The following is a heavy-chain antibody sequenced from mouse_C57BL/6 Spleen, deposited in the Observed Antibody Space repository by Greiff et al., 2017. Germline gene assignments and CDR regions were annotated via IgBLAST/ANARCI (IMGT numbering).Heavy chain of an antibody. CDR3: ARHDELASFAY. J-gene: IGHJ3*01. D-gene: IGHD2-3*01. V-gene: IGHV5-2*03. CDR1: EYEFPSHD. CDR2: INSDGGST. Sequence: EVKLVEPGGGLVQPGASLKLSCESNEYEFPSHDMSWVRKTPEKRLELVGAINSDGGSTYYPDTMERRFIISRDNTKKTLYLQMSSLRAEDTALYYCARHDELASFAYWGQGTLVTVSA.